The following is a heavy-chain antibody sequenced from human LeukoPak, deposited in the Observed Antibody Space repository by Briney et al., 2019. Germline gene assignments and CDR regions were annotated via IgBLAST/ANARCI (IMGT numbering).Heavy chain of an antibody. CDR2: IIPIFGTA. D-gene: IGHD1-26*01. J-gene: IGHJ4*02. V-gene: IGHV1-69*05. Sequence: EASVKVSCKASGGTFSSYVISWVRQAPGQGLEWMGRIIPIFGTANYAQKFQGRVTITTDESTSTAYMELSSLRSEDTAVYYCARGSVATTVFDYWGQGTLVTVSS. CDR1: GGTFSSYV. CDR3: ARGSVATTVFDY.